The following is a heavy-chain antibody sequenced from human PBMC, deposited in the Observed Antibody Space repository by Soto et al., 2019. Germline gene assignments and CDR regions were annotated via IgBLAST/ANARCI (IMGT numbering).Heavy chain of an antibody. Sequence: SATLTLTCAVHSESFSGYYCKWIRQPPGKGLEWIGEINHSGSTNCNPCLKSRVTISVDTSKNQFSLKLSSVTAADTAVYYCARKGDCSSTSCYKSFDYWGQGTLVTVS. D-gene: IGHD2-2*02. CDR1: SESFSGYY. J-gene: IGHJ4*02. V-gene: IGHV4-34*01. CDR3: ARKGDCSSTSCYKSFDY. CDR2: INHSGST.